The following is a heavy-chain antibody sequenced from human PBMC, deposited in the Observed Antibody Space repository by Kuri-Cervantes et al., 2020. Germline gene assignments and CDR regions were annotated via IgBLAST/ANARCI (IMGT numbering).Heavy chain of an antibody. J-gene: IGHJ4*02. Sequence: SETLSLTCVVSDYSISSDHYWGWIRQPPGKGLEWIGIISHSGNTYYNPSLKSRVTMSVDTSRNQFSLKLSSVTAADTAVYFCARGETAARRYFDYWGQGILVTVSS. CDR2: ISHSGNT. CDR1: DYSISSDHY. D-gene: IGHD6-6*01. V-gene: IGHV4-38-2*01. CDR3: ARGETAARRYFDY.